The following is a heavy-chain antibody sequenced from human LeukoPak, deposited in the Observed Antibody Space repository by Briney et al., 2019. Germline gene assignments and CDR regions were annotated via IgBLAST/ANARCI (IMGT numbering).Heavy chain of an antibody. Sequence: PGGSLRLSCAASGFSFSDYYMSWIRQAPGKGLEWVSYISSSGDNRYYADSLKGRFTISRDNAKNSLYLQMNSLRAEDTAVYYCARDIYGSGSYYSPEGAFDIWGQGTLVTVSS. J-gene: IGHJ3*02. CDR3: ARDIYGSGSYYSPEGAFDI. CDR2: ISSSGDNR. CDR1: GFSFSDYY. D-gene: IGHD3-10*01. V-gene: IGHV3-11*01.